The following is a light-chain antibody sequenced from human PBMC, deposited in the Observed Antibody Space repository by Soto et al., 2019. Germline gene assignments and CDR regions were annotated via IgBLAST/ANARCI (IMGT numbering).Light chain of an antibody. CDR3: QPRSFLFT. CDR1: QSVSSY. J-gene: IGKJ3*01. CDR2: DAS. Sequence: EIVLTQSPATLSLSPGERATLSCRASQSVSSYLAWYQQKPGQAPRLLIYDASNRATGIPARFSGSGSGTDFPLTSSSLEPEDFAVYYCQPRSFLFTFGPGTKVDIK. V-gene: IGKV3-11*01.